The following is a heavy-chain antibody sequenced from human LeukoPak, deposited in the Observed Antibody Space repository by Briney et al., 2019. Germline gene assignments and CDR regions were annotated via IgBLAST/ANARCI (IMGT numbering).Heavy chain of an antibody. D-gene: IGHD6-19*01. CDR2: ISYDGNNK. CDR3: AKNLEQWLLVNWFDP. J-gene: IGHJ5*02. V-gene: IGHV3-30*18. CDR1: GFTFSNYG. Sequence: GGSLRLSCAASGFTFSNYGMHWVRQAPGKGLEWVAVISYDGNNKYYTDSVKGRFTISRDNSKNTLYLEMNSLRAEDTAVYYCAKNLEQWLLVNWFDPWGQGTLVTVSS.